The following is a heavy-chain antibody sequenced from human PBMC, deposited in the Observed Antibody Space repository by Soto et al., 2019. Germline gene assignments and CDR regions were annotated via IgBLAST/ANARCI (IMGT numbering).Heavy chain of an antibody. D-gene: IGHD3-10*01. CDR3: ASAPVGGSGSYYGSDY. CDR2: MWYDGSNK. Sequence: QVQLVESGGGVVQPGRSLRLSCAASGFTFSSYGMHWVRQAPGKGLEWVAVMWYDGSNKYYADSVKGRFTISRDNSKNTMYLQMNSLRAEDTAVYYCASAPVGGSGSYYGSDYWGQGTLVTVSS. V-gene: IGHV3-33*01. J-gene: IGHJ4*02. CDR1: GFTFSSYG.